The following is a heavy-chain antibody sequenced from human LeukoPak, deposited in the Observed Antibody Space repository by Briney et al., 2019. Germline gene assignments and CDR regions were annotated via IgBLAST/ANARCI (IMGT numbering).Heavy chain of an antibody. Sequence: SETLSLTCTVSGGSISDYYWSWIRQPPGKGLEWIGYIYYSGSTNYNPSLKIRVTISVDTSKNQFSLKLSSVTAADTAVYYCARLYYYDSSGSFDYWGQGTLVTVSS. CDR3: ARLYYYDSSGSFDY. CDR1: GGSISDYY. CDR2: IYYSGST. V-gene: IGHV4-59*01. J-gene: IGHJ4*02. D-gene: IGHD3-22*01.